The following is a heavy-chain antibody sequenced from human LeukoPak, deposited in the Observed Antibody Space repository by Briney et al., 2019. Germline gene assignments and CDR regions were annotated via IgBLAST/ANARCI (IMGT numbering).Heavy chain of an antibody. CDR3: ARDMVVGAIPRLHFDY. CDR1: GFTFSSYA. D-gene: IGHD2-15*01. Sequence: PGRSLRLSCAASGFTFSSYAMHWVRQAPGKGLEWVAVISYDGSNKYYADSVKGRFTISRDNSKNTLYLQMNSLRAEDTAVYYCARDMVVGAIPRLHFDYWGQGTLVTVSS. V-gene: IGHV3-30-3*01. CDR2: ISYDGSNK. J-gene: IGHJ4*02.